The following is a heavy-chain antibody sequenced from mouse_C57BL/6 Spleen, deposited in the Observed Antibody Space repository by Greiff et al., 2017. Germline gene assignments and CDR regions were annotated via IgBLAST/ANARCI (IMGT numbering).Heavy chain of an antibody. J-gene: IGHJ3*01. Sequence: KPGQCLEWIGNINPSNGGTNYNEKFKSKATLTVDKSSSTAYMQLSSLTSEDSAVYYCARWGDYYGSSSFAYWGQGTLVTVSA. CDR2: INPSNGGT. V-gene: IGHV1-53*01. D-gene: IGHD1-1*01. CDR3: ARWGDYYGSSSFAY.